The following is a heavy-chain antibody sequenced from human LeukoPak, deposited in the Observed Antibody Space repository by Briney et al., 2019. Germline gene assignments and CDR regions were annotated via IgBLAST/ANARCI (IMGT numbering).Heavy chain of an antibody. V-gene: IGHV1-18*01. J-gene: IGHJ3*02. D-gene: IGHD6-13*01. CDR3: AREEKSSSWYLVYAFDI. CDR1: GYTFTSYD. Sequence: ASVKVSCKASGYTFTSYDINWVRQATGQGLEWMGWMNPNSGNTNYAQKLQGRVTMTTDTSTSTAYMELRSLRSDDTAVYYCAREEKSSSWYLVYAFDIWGQGTMVTVSS. CDR2: MNPNSGNT.